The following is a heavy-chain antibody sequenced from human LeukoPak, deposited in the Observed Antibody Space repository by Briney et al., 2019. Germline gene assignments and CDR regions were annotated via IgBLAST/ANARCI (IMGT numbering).Heavy chain of an antibody. CDR2: ISYDGSNK. CDR1: GFTFSSYA. Sequence: GGSLRLSCAASGFTFSSYAMHWVRQAPGKGLEWVAVISYDGSNKYYADSVKGRFTISRDNSKNTLYLQMNSLRAEDTAVYYCTRDPRRLDYWGQGTLVTVSS. J-gene: IGHJ4*02. V-gene: IGHV3-30*04. CDR3: TRDPRRLDY.